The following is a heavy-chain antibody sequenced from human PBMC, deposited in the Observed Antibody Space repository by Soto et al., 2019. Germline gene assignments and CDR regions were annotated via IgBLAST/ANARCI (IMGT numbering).Heavy chain of an antibody. D-gene: IGHD1-1*01. CDR3: ARDPLEGMDV. V-gene: IGHV4-30-4*01. Sequence: SSETLSLTCAVSGGSISSSNWWSWIRQPPGKGLEWIGYIYYSGSTYYNPSLKSRVTISVDTSKNQFSLKLSSVTAADTAVYYCARDPLEGMDVWGQGTTVTVSS. CDR2: IYYSGST. J-gene: IGHJ6*02. CDR1: GGSISSSNW.